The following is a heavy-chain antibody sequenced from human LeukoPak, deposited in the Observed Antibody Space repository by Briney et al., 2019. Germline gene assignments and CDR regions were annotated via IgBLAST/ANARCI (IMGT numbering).Heavy chain of an antibody. J-gene: IGHJ5*02. CDR3: ARVMVAATNWFDP. CDR2: ISGSGSST. V-gene: IGHV3-23*01. CDR1: GFTFNTYA. Sequence: GGSLRLSCVASGFTFNTYAMTWVRQSPGKGLEWVSVISGSGSSTYYADSVKGRFTISRDNSKNTLYLQMNSLRAEDAAVYYCARVMVAATNWFDPWGQGTLVTVSS. D-gene: IGHD2-15*01.